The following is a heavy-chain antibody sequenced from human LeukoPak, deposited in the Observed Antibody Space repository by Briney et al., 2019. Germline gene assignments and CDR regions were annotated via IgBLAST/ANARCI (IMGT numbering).Heavy chain of an antibody. V-gene: IGHV3-30*04. CDR3: AREGRIVALDY. Sequence: GGSLRLSCAASGFTFSSYAMHWVRQAPGKGLEWVAVISYDGSNKYYADSVKGRFTISRDNSRNTLYLQMNSLRAEDTAVYYCAREGRIVALDYWGQGTLVTVSS. CDR2: ISYDGSNK. D-gene: IGHD5-12*01. CDR1: GFTFSSYA. J-gene: IGHJ4*02.